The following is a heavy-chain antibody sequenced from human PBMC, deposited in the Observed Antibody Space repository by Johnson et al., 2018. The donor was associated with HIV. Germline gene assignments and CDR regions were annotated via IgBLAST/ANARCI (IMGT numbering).Heavy chain of an antibody. V-gene: IGHV3-66*01. CDR2: IYSGGST. D-gene: IGHD3-9*01. J-gene: IGHJ3*02. Sequence: VQLVESGGGLIQPGGSMRLSCAASGFTVSSNYMSWVRQAPGKGLEWVSVIYSGGSTYYADSVKGRFTIYRDNSKNTLYLQMNSLRAEDTAVYYCARAQPDYDILTGTYAFDIWGQGTMVTVSS. CDR3: ARAQPDYDILTGTYAFDI. CDR1: GFTVSSNY.